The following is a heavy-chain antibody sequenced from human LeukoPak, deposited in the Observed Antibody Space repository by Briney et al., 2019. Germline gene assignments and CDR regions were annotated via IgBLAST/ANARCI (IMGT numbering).Heavy chain of an antibody. CDR3: ARYNSMFRGVTTSDY. Sequence: ASVKVSCKASGYTFTNYGFNWVRQAPGQGLEWMGNSAYNGNTNYAQKFQDRVTMTTDTSTRTAYMELRSLRFDDTAVYYCARYNSMFRGVTTSDYWGQGTLVTVSS. D-gene: IGHD3-10*01. CDR2: SAYNGNT. V-gene: IGHV1-18*01. J-gene: IGHJ4*02. CDR1: GYTFTNYG.